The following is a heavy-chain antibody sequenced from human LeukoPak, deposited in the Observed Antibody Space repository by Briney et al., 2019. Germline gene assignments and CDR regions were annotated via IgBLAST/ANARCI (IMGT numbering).Heavy chain of an antibody. J-gene: IGHJ3*02. CDR1: GFTFSSYS. CDR3: ASYSSSWPLDAFDI. Sequence: GGSLRLPCAASGFTFSSYSMSWVRQAPGKGLEWVSSISSSRSYIYYADSVKGRFTISRDNAKNSLYLQMNSLRAEDTAVYYCASYSSSWPLDAFDIWGQGTMVTVSS. V-gene: IGHV3-21*01. D-gene: IGHD6-13*01. CDR2: ISSSRSYI.